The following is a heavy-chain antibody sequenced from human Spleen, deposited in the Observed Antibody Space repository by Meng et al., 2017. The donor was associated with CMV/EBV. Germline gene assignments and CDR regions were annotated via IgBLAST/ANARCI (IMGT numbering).Heavy chain of an antibody. Sequence: SCKASRGTFNNYAISWVRQAPGQGLEWMGGIIPIFGTINYAQKFQGRVTITADESTNTAYMELGSLRSGDTAVYYCARDEGRGGGFDYWGQGTLVTVSS. CDR2: IIPIFGTI. J-gene: IGHJ4*02. D-gene: IGHD1-26*01. CDR3: ARDEGRGGGFDY. CDR1: RGTFNNYA. V-gene: IGHV1-69*01.